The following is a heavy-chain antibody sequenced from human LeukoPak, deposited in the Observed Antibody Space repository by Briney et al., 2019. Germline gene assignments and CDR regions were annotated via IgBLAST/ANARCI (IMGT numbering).Heavy chain of an antibody. D-gene: IGHD2-2*01. V-gene: IGHV4-59*12. Sequence: SETLSLTCTVSGGSISSYFWSWIRQPPGEGLEWIGNIYYTGSTNYNPSLKSRVTISVDTSKNQFSLKLSSVTAADTAVYYCARGDRTCSTSCYFSYYYYYGMDVWGQGTTVTVSS. CDR2: IYYTGST. CDR1: GGSISSYF. J-gene: IGHJ6*02. CDR3: ARGDRTCSTSCYFSYYYYYGMDV.